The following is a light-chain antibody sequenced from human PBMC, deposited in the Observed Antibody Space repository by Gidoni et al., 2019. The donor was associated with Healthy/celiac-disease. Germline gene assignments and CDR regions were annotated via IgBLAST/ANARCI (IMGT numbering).Light chain of an antibody. J-gene: IGLJ2*01. CDR3: QSADSSGTYVV. CDR2: KDS. V-gene: IGLV3-25*03. Sequence: SYELTPPPSVSVSPGQTAKITCSGDALPKQYAYWYQQQPGQAPVLVIYKDSERPSGIPERFSGSSSGTTVTLTISGGQAEDEADYYCQSADSSGTYVVFGGGTKLTVL. CDR1: ALPKQY.